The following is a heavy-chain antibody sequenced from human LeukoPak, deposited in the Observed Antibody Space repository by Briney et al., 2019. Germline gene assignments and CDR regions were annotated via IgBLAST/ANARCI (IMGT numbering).Heavy chain of an antibody. Sequence: GGSLRLSCDASGFGFSAFYMSWIRQAPGKGLEWISYISSGGKDIYYADSVKGRFTVSTDNTNNSLHLQMNSLRAEDTAVYYCARFFSGFYRFFNLWGQGTLVIVSS. V-gene: IGHV3-11*04. CDR2: ISSGGKDI. CDR1: GFGFSAFY. D-gene: IGHD2/OR15-2a*01. J-gene: IGHJ5*02. CDR3: ARFFSGFYRFFNL.